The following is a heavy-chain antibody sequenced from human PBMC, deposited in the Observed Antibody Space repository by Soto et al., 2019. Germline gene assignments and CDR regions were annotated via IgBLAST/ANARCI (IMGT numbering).Heavy chain of an antibody. J-gene: IGHJ6*02. V-gene: IGHV3-30*18. CDR2: ISYDGSNK. D-gene: IGHD3-10*01. Sequence: QVQLVESGGGVVQPERSLRLSCAASGFTFTSYAMHWVRQAPGKRLEWVVDISYDGSNKYYADSVKGRFTISRDNSKNTLILQLNSLIAEDTAVYYWAKDHFGCGYYGMDVWGQGTTVTVSS. CDR3: AKDHFGCGYYGMDV. CDR1: GFTFTSYA.